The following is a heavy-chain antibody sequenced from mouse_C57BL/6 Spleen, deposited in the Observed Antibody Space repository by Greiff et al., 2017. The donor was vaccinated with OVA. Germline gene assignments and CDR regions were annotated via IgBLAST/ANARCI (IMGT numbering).Heavy chain of an antibody. CDR2: IYPRSGNT. J-gene: IGHJ2*01. CDR3: ASYGNYYDY. CDR1: GYTFTSYG. D-gene: IGHD2-1*01. Sequence: QVQLQQSGAELARPGASVKLSCKASGYTFTSYGLSWVKQRTGQGLEWIGEIYPRSGNTYYTEKFKGQATLTADKSSSTAYMELRSLTSEDSAFYFCASYGNYYDYWGKGTTLTVAS. V-gene: IGHV1-81*01.